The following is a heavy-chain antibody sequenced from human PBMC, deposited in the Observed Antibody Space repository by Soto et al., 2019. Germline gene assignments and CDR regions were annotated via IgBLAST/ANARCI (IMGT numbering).Heavy chain of an antibody. Sequence: GASVKVSCKASGYTFTSYYMHWVRQAPGQGLEWMGIINPSGGSTSYAQKFQGRVTMTRDTSTSTVYMELSSLRSEDTAVYYCARDLSIAVAGPHGGVDYWGQGTLVTVSS. V-gene: IGHV1-46*03. CDR3: ARDLSIAVAGPHGGVDY. J-gene: IGHJ4*02. CDR2: INPSGGST. D-gene: IGHD6-19*01. CDR1: GYTFTSYY.